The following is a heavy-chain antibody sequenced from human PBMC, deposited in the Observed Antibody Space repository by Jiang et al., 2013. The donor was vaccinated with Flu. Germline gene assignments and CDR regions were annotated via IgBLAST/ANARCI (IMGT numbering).Heavy chain of an antibody. CDR3: AHLMITFGGVIEIDAFDI. CDR2: IYWDDDK. J-gene: IGHJ3*02. Sequence: PTQTLTLTCSFSGFSLTTSRVGVGWIRQPPGKALEWLAVIYWDDDKRYSPSLKSRLSITKDTSKNQVVLTMTHMDPVDTATYFCAHLMITFGGVIEIDAFDIWGQGTTVTVSS. D-gene: IGHD3-16*02. CDR1: GFSLTTSRVG. V-gene: IGHV2-5*02.